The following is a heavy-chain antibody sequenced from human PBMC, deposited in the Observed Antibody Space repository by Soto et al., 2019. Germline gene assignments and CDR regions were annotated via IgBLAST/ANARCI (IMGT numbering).Heavy chain of an antibody. D-gene: IGHD6-13*01. CDR3: ARDLLAAAANGGQGFDY. Sequence: LRLSCAASGFTFSDYYMSWIRQAPGKGLEWVSYISSSSSYTNYADSVKGRFTISRDNAKNSLYLQMNSLRAEDTAVYYCARDLLAAAANGGQGFDYWGQGTLVTVSS. J-gene: IGHJ4*02. CDR2: ISSSSSYT. CDR1: GFTFSDYY. V-gene: IGHV3-11*06.